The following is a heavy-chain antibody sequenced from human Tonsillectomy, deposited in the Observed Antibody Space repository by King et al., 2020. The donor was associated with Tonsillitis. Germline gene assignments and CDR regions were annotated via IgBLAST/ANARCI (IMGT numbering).Heavy chain of an antibody. J-gene: IGHJ4*02. D-gene: IGHD2-2*01. CDR2: ISASNGNT. CDR3: AREGTCSSTSCQVDY. Sequence: QLVQSGDEVKKPGASVKVSCKASGYSFISYGISWVRQAPGQGLEWMGWISASNGNTNYAQRVQGRVTMTTDTSTTKAYMELRSLKSDDTAIYYCAREGTCSSTSCQVDYWGQGTLVTVSS. CDR1: GYSFISYG. V-gene: IGHV1-18*01.